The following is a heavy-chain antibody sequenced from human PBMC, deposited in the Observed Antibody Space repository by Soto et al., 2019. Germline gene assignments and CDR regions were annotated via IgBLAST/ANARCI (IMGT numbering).Heavy chain of an antibody. CDR3: AKDQCSSWYEIDY. CDR2: MSGSGGST. Sequence: EVQLLESGGGLVQPGGSLRLSCAASGFTFSNYAVTWVRQAPGKGLEWVSTMSGSGGSTYYADSVKGRFTISRDNSKNPLYLQMNSLRADDTAVYDCAKDQCSSWYEIDYWGQGPLVNGSS. V-gene: IGHV3-23*01. CDR1: GFTFSNYA. J-gene: IGHJ4*02. D-gene: IGHD6-13*01.